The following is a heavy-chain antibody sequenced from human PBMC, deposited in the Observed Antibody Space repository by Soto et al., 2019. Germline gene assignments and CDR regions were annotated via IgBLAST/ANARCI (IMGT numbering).Heavy chain of an antibody. CDR1: GGAVGGYY. CDR3: ARHGTDSGWFFVDT. CDR2: VSYSGST. V-gene: IGHV4-59*08. Sequence: PSATLSLTCSLSGGAVGGYYWSWIRQPPGKALEWIGYVSYSGSTDYHPSLKTRVSISIDTSKNQFSLKMISVTAADTAVYYCARHGTDSGWFFVDTWGQGALVTVSS. D-gene: IGHD6-19*01. J-gene: IGHJ5*02.